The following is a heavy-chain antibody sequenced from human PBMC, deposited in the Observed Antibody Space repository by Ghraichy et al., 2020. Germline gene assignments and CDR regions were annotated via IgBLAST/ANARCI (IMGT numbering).Heavy chain of an antibody. CDR2: ITWNSAST. CDR1: GFTFSGYA. V-gene: IGHV3-23*01. Sequence: GGSLRLSCAASGFTFSGYAMSWVRQAPGKGLEWVSTITWNSASTRYADSVKGRSTISRDNYQNAVYLQVTRLREDDTAVYFCAKTGDSGWFYDYWGRGSLVTV. J-gene: IGHJ4*01. D-gene: IGHD6-19*01. CDR3: AKTGDSGWFYDY.